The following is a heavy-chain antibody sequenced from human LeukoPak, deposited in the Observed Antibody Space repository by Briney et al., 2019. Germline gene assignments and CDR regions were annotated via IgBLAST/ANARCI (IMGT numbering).Heavy chain of an antibody. CDR2: IYYSGST. Sequence: SETLSLTCTVSGGSISSSSYYWGWIRQPPGKGLEWIGSIYYSGSTYYNPPLKSRVTISVDTSKNQFSLKPSSVTAADTAVYYCAGQGRMLSAFDYWGQGTLVTVSS. D-gene: IGHD2-8*01. CDR3: AGQGRMLSAFDY. V-gene: IGHV4-39*01. J-gene: IGHJ4*02. CDR1: GGSISSSSYY.